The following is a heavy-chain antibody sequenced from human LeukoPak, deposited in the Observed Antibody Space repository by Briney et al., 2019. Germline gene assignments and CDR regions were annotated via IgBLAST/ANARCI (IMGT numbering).Heavy chain of an antibody. CDR1: GYSFTSYW. J-gene: IGHJ3*02. CDR2: NYPGDSDT. D-gene: IGHD1-14*01. CDR3: ARETSDAIDI. Sequence: GESLKIFCRSSGYSFTSYWIGWVRQMPGKGLEGMVINYPGDSDTRYSPSFQGQVTISADKSISTAYLQRSSVKASDTAMYYCARETSDAIDIWGQGTMVTVSS. V-gene: IGHV5-51*01.